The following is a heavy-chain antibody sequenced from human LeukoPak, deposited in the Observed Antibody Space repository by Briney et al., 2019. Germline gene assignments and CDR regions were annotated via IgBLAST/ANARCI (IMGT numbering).Heavy chain of an antibody. D-gene: IGHD3-22*01. CDR3: ARLWYYYDSSGYYDNWFDL. V-gene: IGHV4-34*01. CDR1: GGSFSGYY. J-gene: IGHJ5*02. Sequence: PSETLSLTCAVYGGSFSGYYWSWIRQPPGKGLEWIGEINHSGSTNYNPSLKSRVTISVDTSKNQFSLKLSSVTAADTAVYYCARLWYYYDSSGYYDNWFDLWGQGTLVTVSS. CDR2: INHSGST.